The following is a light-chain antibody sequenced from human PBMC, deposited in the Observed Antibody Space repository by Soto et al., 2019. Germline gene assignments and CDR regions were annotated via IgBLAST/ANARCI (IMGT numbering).Light chain of an antibody. V-gene: IGKV3-15*01. CDR2: GAS. CDR1: QGVSSSY. Sequence: VLTQSPRAISLSPGERATLSCRASQGVSSSYLAWYQQKPGQAPRLLIYGASNRATGIPARFSGSGSGTEFTLTISSLQSEDFAVYYCQQCSNWPSVTFGQGTKVGIK. J-gene: IGKJ1*01. CDR3: QQCSNWPSVT.